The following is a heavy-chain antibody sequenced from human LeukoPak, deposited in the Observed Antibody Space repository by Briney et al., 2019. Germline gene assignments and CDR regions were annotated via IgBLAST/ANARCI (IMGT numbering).Heavy chain of an antibody. CDR2: INHRGRT. CDR3: ARGLTTVTTVRYFDY. Sequence: SETLSLTCAVYGGSFSGYYWSWIRQPPGKGLEWIGEINHRGRTNYNPSLKSRVTISVDTSKNQFSLKLSSVTAADTAVYYCARGLTTVTTVRYFDYWGQETLVTVSS. J-gene: IGHJ4*02. V-gene: IGHV4-34*01. CDR1: GGSFSGYY. D-gene: IGHD4-17*01.